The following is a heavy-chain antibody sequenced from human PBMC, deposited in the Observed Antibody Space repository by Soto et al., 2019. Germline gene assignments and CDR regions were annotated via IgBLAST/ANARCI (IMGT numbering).Heavy chain of an antibody. V-gene: IGHV3-30*18. CDR3: AKDRPAKITYYYYGMDV. CDR1: GFTFSSYG. CDR2: ISYDGSNK. J-gene: IGHJ6*02. Sequence: GGSLRLSCAASGFTFSSYGMHWVRQAPGKGLEWVAVISYDGSNKYYADSVKGRFTISRDNSKNTLYLQMNSLRAEDTAVYYCAKDRPAKITYYYYGMDVWGQGTTVTVSS.